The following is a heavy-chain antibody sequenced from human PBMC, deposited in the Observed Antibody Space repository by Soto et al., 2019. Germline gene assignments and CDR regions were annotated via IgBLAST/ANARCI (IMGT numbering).Heavy chain of an antibody. CDR1: GFTFDDYA. J-gene: IGHJ3*02. Sequence: EVQLVESGGGLVQPGRSLRLSCAASGFTFDDYAMHWVRQAPGKVLEWVSGISWNSGSIGYADSVKGRFTISRDNAKNSLYLQMNSLRAEDTALYYCAKGTTSIPKYDALDIWGQGTMVTVSS. V-gene: IGHV3-9*01. CDR3: AKGTTSIPKYDALDI. CDR2: ISWNSGSI.